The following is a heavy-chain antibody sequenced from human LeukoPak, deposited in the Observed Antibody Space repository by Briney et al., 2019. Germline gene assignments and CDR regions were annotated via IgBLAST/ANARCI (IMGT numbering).Heavy chain of an antibody. CDR2: ISSSSSYI. D-gene: IGHD3-10*01. V-gene: IGHV3-21*01. CDR3: ARDCTSYGSGSYFGYYYYYGMDV. J-gene: IGHJ6*02. CDR1: GFTFSSYS. Sequence: GGSLRLSCAASGFTFSSYSMNWVRQAPGKGLEWVSSISSSSSYIYYADSVKGRLTISRDNAKNSLYLQMNSLRAEDTAVYYCARDCTSYGSGSYFGYYYYYGMDVWGQGTTVTVSS.